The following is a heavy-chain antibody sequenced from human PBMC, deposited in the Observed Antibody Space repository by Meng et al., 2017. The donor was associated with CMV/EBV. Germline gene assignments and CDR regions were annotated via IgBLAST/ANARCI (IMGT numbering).Heavy chain of an antibody. V-gene: IGHV4-59*12. D-gene: IGHD2-2*01. CDR2: IYYSGST. CDR3: ARGVRSVVPAANQEDWFDP. CDR1: GGSISSYY. Sequence: GSLRLSCTVSGGSISSYYWSWIRQPPGKGLEWIGYIYYSGSTNYNPSLKSRVTISVDTSKNQFSLKLSSVTAADTAVYYCARGVRSVVPAANQEDWFDPWGQGTLVTVSS. J-gene: IGHJ5*02.